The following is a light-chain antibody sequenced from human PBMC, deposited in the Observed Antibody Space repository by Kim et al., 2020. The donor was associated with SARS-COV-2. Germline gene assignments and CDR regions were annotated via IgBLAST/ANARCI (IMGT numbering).Light chain of an antibody. CDR2: INSDGSH. CDR3: QTWGTGIGV. Sequence: QLVLTQSPSASASLGASVRLTCALSSGHSDYAIAWHQQQPEKGPRYLMKINSDGSHNKGDGIPDRFSGSSSGAERFLSISSLQSEDEADYYCQTWGTGIGVFGGGTQLTVL. CDR1: SGHSDYA. V-gene: IGLV4-69*01. J-gene: IGLJ2*01.